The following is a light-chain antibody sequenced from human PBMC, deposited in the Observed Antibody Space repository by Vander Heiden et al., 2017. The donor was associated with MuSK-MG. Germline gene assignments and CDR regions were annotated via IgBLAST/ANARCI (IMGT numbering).Light chain of an antibody. CDR2: DVS. Sequence: QSALTKPASVSGSPGQSITISCTGTSSDVGGYNYVSWYQQHPGKAPILMIYDVSNRPSGVSNRFSGSKSGNTASLTISGLQAEDDAYYYCSSYTSSSPWVFGGGTKLTVL. CDR1: SSDVGGYNY. V-gene: IGLV2-14*01. CDR3: SSYTSSSPWV. J-gene: IGLJ3*02.